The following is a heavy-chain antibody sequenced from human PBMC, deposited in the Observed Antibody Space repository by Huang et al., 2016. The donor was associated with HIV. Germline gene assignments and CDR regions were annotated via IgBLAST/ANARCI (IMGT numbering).Heavy chain of an antibody. CDR3: ARDPKYHRIGYDRQRRGIDI. V-gene: IGHV1-18*01. J-gene: IGHJ3*02. CDR2: ISASSGDT. D-gene: IGHD3-22*01. Sequence: QIKLMQSGPELKKPGASVKVSCKASCYTFTSYGITWVRQAPGQGPEWMGLISASSGDTKDAQKFQGRVTLTTDTSTNIAYMELRSLRSDDTAKYYCARDPKYHRIGYDRQRRGIDIWGQGTMVIVSS. CDR1: CYTFTSYG.